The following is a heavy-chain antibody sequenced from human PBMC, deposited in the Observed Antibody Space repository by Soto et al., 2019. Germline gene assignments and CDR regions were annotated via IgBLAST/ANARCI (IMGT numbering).Heavy chain of an antibody. V-gene: IGHV3-23*01. D-gene: IGHD3-16*01. CDR2: ISGSGGST. Sequence: EVQLLESGGGLVQPGGSLRLSCAASGFTFSSYPMSWVRQAPGKGLEWVSTISGSGGSTYYADSVKGRFTISRDNSKNXXXXXXXGXXXXXTXXXXCAKGKGGSLSYLFDYWGQGTLVTVSS. CDR1: GFTFSSYP. J-gene: IGHJ4*02. CDR3: AKGKGGSLSYLFDY.